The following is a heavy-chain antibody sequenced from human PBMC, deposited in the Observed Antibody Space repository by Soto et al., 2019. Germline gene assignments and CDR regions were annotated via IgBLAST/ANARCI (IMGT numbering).Heavy chain of an antibody. Sequence: GGSLRFSCVVSGFTFITNAMSWIRHAPRKGLEWVSGISRSGGSTYYADSVKGRFTISRDNSKNTLYLQINSLRAEDTAVYYCAKESPDLTIVGATNYFDYWRHGA. J-gene: IGHJ4*01. CDR2: ISRSGGST. CDR3: AKESPDLTIVGATNYFDY. V-gene: IGHV3-23*01. D-gene: IGHD1-26*01. CDR1: GFTFITNA.